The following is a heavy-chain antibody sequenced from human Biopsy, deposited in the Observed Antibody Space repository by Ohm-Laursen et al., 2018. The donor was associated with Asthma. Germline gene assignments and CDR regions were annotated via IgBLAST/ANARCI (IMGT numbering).Heavy chain of an antibody. CDR2: IDPNSGGT. D-gene: IGHD3-16*01. V-gene: IGHV1-2*06. CDR3: ARIKIRIGAGTDRYFDL. CDR1: GCTFTGYY. J-gene: IGHJ2*01. Sequence: ASVKVSCKASGCTFTGYYMHWVRQAPGQGLEWMGRIDPNSGGTNYAQKFLGRVTMTRDTSVNTAFMVLSRLRSDDTAVYYCARIKIRIGAGTDRYFDLWGRGTLVTVSS.